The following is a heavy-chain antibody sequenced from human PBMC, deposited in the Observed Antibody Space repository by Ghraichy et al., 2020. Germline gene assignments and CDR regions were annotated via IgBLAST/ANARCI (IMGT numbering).Heavy chain of an antibody. D-gene: IGHD1-14*01. CDR3: AAGSRTQTLYYYYYYGMDV. CDR1: GFTFTSSA. Sequence: VKVSCKASGFTFTSSAVQWVRQARGQRLEWIGWIVVGSGNTNYAQKFQERVTITRDMSTSTAYMELSSLRSEDTAVYYCAAGSRTQTLYYYYYYGMDVWGQGTTVTVSS. CDR2: IVVGSGNT. J-gene: IGHJ6*02. V-gene: IGHV1-58*01.